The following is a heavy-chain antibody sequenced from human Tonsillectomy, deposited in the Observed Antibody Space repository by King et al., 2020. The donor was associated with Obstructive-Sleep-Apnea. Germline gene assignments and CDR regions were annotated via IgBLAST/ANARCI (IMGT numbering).Heavy chain of an antibody. V-gene: IGHV3-74*03. CDR3: ARVAFSSPHFYYCGMDV. CDR2: INSDGSST. D-gene: IGHD3-3*02. CDR1: GFTFSSYW. Sequence: VQLVESGGGLVQPGGSLRLSCAASGFTFSSYWMQWVRQAPGTGLVWVSRINSDGSSTTYADSVDGRFTISRDNAKNTLFLQMNSLRAEDTAVYYCARVAFSSPHFYYCGMDVWGQGTTVTVSS. J-gene: IGHJ6*02.